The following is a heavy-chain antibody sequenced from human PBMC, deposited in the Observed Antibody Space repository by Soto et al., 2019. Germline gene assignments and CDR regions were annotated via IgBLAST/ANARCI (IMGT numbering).Heavy chain of an antibody. D-gene: IGHD4-17*01. Sequence: QVQLQQWGAGLLKPSETLSLTCAVYGGSFSGYYWSWIRQPPGKGLEWIGEINHSGSTNYNPSLKSRVTISVDTSKNQFSLKLSSVTAADTAVYYCASTTTVTEIPYYFDYWGQGTLVTVSS. CDR3: ASTTTVTEIPYYFDY. J-gene: IGHJ4*02. CDR2: INHSGST. V-gene: IGHV4-34*01. CDR1: GGSFSGYY.